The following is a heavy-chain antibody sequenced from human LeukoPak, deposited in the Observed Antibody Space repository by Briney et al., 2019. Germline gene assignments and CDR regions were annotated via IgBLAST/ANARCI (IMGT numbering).Heavy chain of an antibody. D-gene: IGHD6-13*01. V-gene: IGHV4-39*07. CDR3: ARFAIGIAAAGLDY. CDR1: GASISSSSYY. J-gene: IGHJ4*02. Sequence: SETLSLTCTVSGASISSSSYYWGWIRQPPGKGLEWIGEINHSGSTNYNPSLKSRVTISVDTSKNQFSLKLSSVTAADTAVYYCARFAIGIAAAGLDYWGQGTLVTVSP. CDR2: INHSGST.